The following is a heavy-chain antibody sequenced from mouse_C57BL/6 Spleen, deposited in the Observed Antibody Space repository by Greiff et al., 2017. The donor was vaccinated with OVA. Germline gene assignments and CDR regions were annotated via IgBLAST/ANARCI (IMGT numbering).Heavy chain of an antibody. J-gene: IGHJ2*01. CDR3: TRWDNWDEIDY. Sequence: QVQLQQSGAELVRPGASVTLSCKASGYTFTDYEMHWVKQTPVHGLEWIGAIDPETGGTAYNQKFKGKAILTADKSSSTAYMELRSLTSEDSAVYYCTRWDNWDEIDYWGQGTTLTVSS. V-gene: IGHV1-15*01. CDR1: GYTFTDYE. CDR2: IDPETGGT. D-gene: IGHD4-1*01.